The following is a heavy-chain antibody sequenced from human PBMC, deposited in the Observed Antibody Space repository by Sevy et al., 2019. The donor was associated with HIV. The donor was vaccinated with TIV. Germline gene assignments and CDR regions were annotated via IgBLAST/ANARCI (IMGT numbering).Heavy chain of an antibody. D-gene: IGHD4-17*01. CDR2: IDHSGRS. Sequence: SETLSLTCAVYGESFSNYYWSWIRLSPGKGLESIGEIDHSGRSDYNPSLKSRVTMSVATSKNQFSLKLTSVIAADTAVYYCARGPKPLRSDYGDYRGVGYYFDSWGQGTLVTVSS. CDR1: GESFSNYY. J-gene: IGHJ4*02. CDR3: ARGPKPLRSDYGDYRGVGYYFDS. V-gene: IGHV4-34*01.